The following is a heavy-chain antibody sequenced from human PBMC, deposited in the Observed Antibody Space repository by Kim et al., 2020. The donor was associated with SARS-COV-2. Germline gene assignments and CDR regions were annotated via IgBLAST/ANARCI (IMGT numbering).Heavy chain of an antibody. Sequence: GGTNNAQKLQGRVTMTRDTSISTVYVELTSLRSDDTAVYYCARSSLLDFDYWGQGTLVTVSS. J-gene: IGHJ4*02. CDR3: ARSSLLDFDY. V-gene: IGHV1-2*02. D-gene: IGHD3-16*02. CDR2: GGT.